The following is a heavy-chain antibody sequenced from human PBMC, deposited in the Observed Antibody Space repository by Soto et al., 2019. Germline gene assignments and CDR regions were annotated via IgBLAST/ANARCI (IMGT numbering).Heavy chain of an antibody. V-gene: IGHV1-2*04. CDR2: INPNSGGT. CDR1: GYTFTGYY. Sequence: GASVKVSCKASGYTFTGYYMHWVRQAPGQGLEWMGWINPNSGGTNYAQKFQGWVTMTRDTSISTAYMELSRLRSDDTAVYYCARDAVAAAGIDYYYYGMDVWGQGTTVTLSS. D-gene: IGHD6-13*01. J-gene: IGHJ6*02. CDR3: ARDAVAAAGIDYYYYGMDV.